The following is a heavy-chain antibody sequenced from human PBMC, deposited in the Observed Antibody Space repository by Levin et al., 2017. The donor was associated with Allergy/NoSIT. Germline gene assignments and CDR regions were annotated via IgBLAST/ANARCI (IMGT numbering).Heavy chain of an antibody. V-gene: IGHV3-23*01. CDR2: LRYSGDTT. D-gene: IGHD1-26*01. Sequence: GGSLRLSCAASGFTFRSYTMTWVRQAPGRGLEWVSTLRYSGDTTHYADSVKGRFTISRDGYKDTLFLQMNRLRAEDTAVYYCAKGLSSGSPYRAFDMWGQGTMVTVSS. CDR3: AKGLSSGSPYRAFDM. J-gene: IGHJ3*02. CDR1: GFTFRSYT.